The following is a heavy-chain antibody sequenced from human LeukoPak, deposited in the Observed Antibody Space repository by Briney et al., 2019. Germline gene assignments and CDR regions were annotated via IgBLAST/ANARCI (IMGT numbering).Heavy chain of an antibody. Sequence: ASVKVSCKASGYTFTSYGISWVRQAPGQGLEWMGWISAYNGNTNYAQKFQGRVTMTRDTSISTAYMELSRLRSDDTAVYYCARGIFLEWLLSGFDYWGQGTLVTVSS. CDR1: GYTFTSYG. J-gene: IGHJ4*02. CDR2: ISAYNGNT. D-gene: IGHD3-3*01. CDR3: ARGIFLEWLLSGFDY. V-gene: IGHV1-18*01.